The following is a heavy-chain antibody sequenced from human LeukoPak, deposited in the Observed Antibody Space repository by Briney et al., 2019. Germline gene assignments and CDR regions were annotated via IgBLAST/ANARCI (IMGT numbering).Heavy chain of an antibody. CDR2: IYHSGST. CDR3: ARAGYYYRWFDP. V-gene: IGHV4-30-2*01. CDR1: GGSISSGGYS. J-gene: IGHJ5*02. D-gene: IGHD3-22*01. Sequence: SETLSLTCAVSGGSISSGGYSWSWIRQPPGKGLEWIGYIYHSGSTNYNPSLKSRVTISVDKSKNHFSLKLTSVTAADTAVYYCARAGYYYRWFDPWGQGTLVIVSS.